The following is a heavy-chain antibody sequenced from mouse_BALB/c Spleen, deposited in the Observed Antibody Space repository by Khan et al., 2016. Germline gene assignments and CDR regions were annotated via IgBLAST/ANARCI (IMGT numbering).Heavy chain of an antibody. Sequence: EVQLQESGPGLVKPSQSLSLTCTVTGYSITSDYAWNWIRQFPGNKLECMGYLRYSGSTSYNPSLKSRISITRDTSKNQFFMQLISVATEDTATYYCSRSSNYGNSPSWFAYWGQGTLVTVSA. CDR2: LRYSGST. V-gene: IGHV3-2*02. CDR1: GYSITSDYA. D-gene: IGHD1-1*01. CDR3: SRSSNYGNSPSWFAY. J-gene: IGHJ3*01.